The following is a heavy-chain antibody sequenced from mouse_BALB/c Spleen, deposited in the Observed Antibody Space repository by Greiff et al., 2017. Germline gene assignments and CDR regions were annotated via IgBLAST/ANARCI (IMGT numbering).Heavy chain of an antibody. Sequence: EVMLVESGGDLVKPGGSLKLSCAASGFTFSSYGMSWVRQTPDKRLEWVATISSGGSYTYYPDSVKGRFTISRDNAKNTLYLQMSSLKSEDTAMYYCARQYYDAFAYWGQGTLVTVSA. CDR3: ARQYYDAFAY. CDR2: ISSGGSYT. D-gene: IGHD2-4*01. CDR1: GFTFSSYG. V-gene: IGHV5-6*01. J-gene: IGHJ3*01.